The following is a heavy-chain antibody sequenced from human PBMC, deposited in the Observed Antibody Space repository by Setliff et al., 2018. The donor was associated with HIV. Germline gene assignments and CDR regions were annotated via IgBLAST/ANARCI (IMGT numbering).Heavy chain of an antibody. Sequence: PGGSLRLSCAASGFTFSSYCMNWVRQAPGKGLEWISSISWRSTYIYYSDSVKGRFTISRDGAEKSLFLQLDSLRDEDTAVYYCSMSHGIGNYYMDGWGPGTTVTVSS. V-gene: IGHV3-21*01. CDR3: SMSHGIGNYYMDG. CDR1: GFTFSSYC. CDR2: ISWRSTYI. J-gene: IGHJ6*03. D-gene: IGHD2-15*01.